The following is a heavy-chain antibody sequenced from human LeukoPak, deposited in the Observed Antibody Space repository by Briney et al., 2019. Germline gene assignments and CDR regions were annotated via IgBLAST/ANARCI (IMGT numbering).Heavy chain of an antibody. CDR3: ATTMVRGVIINGGNWFDP. CDR2: ISSSSSHI. CDR1: GFTFSSYS. V-gene: IGHV3-21*01. Sequence: PGGSLRLSCAASGFTFSSYSMNWVRQAPGKGLEWVSSISSSSSHIYYADSVKGRFTISRDNAKNSLYLQMNSLRAEDTAVYYCATTMVRGVIINGGNWFDPWGQATLVTVSS. J-gene: IGHJ5*02. D-gene: IGHD3-10*01.